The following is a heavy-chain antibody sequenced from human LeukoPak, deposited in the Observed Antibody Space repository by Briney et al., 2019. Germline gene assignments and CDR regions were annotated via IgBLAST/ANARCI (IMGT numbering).Heavy chain of an antibody. CDR2: IYSGGST. D-gene: IGHD3-10*01. Sequence: GGSLRLSCAASGFTVSSNYMSWVRQAPGKGLEWVSVIYSGGSTYYADSVKGRFTISRDNSKNTLYLQMNSLRAEDTAVYYCARDSWFGELLVGYWGQGTLVTVSS. J-gene: IGHJ4*02. CDR3: ARDSWFGELLVGY. V-gene: IGHV3-66*01. CDR1: GFTVSSNY.